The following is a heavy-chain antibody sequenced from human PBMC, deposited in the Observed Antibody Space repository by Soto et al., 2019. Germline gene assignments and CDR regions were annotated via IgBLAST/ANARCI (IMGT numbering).Heavy chain of an antibody. V-gene: IGHV4-34*01. CDR2: ITHSGIT. J-gene: IGHJ5*02. CDR1: CGAFIGYC. D-gene: IGHD5-18*01. Sequence: SETLSLTFAVYCGAFIGYCWIWILQPPGKGLEWIGEITHSGITDYNPSLKSRVTISLDTSKNQFSLKLTSVTAADTAVYYCAREYEGDSTHYNWYDPWGQGTLVTVSS. CDR3: AREYEGDSTHYNWYDP.